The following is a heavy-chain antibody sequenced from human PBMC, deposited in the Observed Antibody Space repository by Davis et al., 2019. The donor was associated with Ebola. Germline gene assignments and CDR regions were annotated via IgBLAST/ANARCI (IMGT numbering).Heavy chain of an antibody. CDR1: GFPFSFYA. J-gene: IGHJ3*01. V-gene: IGHV3-23*01. Sequence: GGSLRLSCGAFGFPFSFYAMSWVRQAPGKGLEWVSAISGSGGSTKYADSVKGRFTISRDNSKNTLYLQMNSLRAEDTAVYYCAKDTSNIWFDVWGQGTMVTVSS. D-gene: IGHD1-26*01. CDR2: ISGSGGST. CDR3: AKDTSNIWFDV.